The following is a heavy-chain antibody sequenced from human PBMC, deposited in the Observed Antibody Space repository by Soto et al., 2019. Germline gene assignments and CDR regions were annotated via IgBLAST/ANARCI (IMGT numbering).Heavy chain of an antibody. D-gene: IGHD1-26*01. Sequence: GGSLRLSCAASGFIFENFGMSWVRQAPGKGPESISSISGSGVKKYYTDSVKGRFTISRDNSKSTVYLELNNLSAEDTAVYHCAKNQGVELVPLATVDWFDPWGQGS. V-gene: IGHV3-23*01. CDR1: GFIFENFG. CDR2: ISGSGVKK. J-gene: IGHJ5*02. CDR3: AKNQGVELVPLATVDWFDP.